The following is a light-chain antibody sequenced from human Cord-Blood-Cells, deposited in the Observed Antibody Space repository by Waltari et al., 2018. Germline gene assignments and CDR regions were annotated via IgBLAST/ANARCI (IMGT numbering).Light chain of an antibody. CDR1: QSISSY. V-gene: IGKV1-39*01. CDR2: AAS. Sequence: DIQMTQSPSSLSTSVGDRVTITCRASQSISSYLNWYQQKPGKAPKLLIYAASSLQSGVPSRFSGSGSGTDFTLTISSLQPEDFATYYGQQSYSTPPYTFGHGTKLEIK. J-gene: IGKJ2*01. CDR3: QQSYSTPPYT.